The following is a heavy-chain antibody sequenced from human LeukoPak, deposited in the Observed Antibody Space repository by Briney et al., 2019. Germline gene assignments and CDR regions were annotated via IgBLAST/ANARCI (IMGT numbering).Heavy chain of an antibody. J-gene: IGHJ4*02. CDR3: AKDKYSSGWYFY. CDR1: GLTFSSYA. CDR2: ISGSGGST. V-gene: IGHV3-23*01. D-gene: IGHD6-19*01. Sequence: GGSLRLSCAASGLTFSSYAMSWVRRAPGKGLEWVSAISGSGGSTYYADSVKGRFTISRDNSKNTLYLQMNSLRAEDTAVYYCAKDKYSSGWYFYWGQGTLVTVSS.